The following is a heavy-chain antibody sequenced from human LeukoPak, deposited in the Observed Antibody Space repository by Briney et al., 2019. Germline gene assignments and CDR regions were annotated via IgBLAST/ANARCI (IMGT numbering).Heavy chain of an antibody. CDR1: GGSIGSDF. V-gene: IGHV4-59*12. J-gene: IGHJ4*02. Sequence: PSETLSLTCTVSGGSIGSDFWSWIRQPPGKGLEWVGFINYSGSSNYNPSLKSRVTMSVDTSKNQFSLKLSSVTAADTAVYYCARGNYYGSGSYYNNRPHFDYWGQGTLVTVSS. D-gene: IGHD3-10*01. CDR3: ARGNYYGSGSYYNNRPHFDY. CDR2: INYSGSS.